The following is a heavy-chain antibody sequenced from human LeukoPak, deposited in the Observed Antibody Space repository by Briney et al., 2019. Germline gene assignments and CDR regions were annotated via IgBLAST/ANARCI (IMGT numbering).Heavy chain of an antibody. Sequence: SPTLSLTCAISGDSVSSNSATWNWIRQSPSRGLEWLGRTYYRSKWYSDYAVSVKSRITINTDTSKNQFSLQLNSVTPEDTAIYYCARVKRMAVASLYYFDSWGQGTLVTVSS. V-gene: IGHV6-1*01. CDR2: TYYRSKWYS. J-gene: IGHJ4*02. CDR3: ARVKRMAVASLYYFDS. CDR1: GDSVSSNSAT. D-gene: IGHD6-19*01.